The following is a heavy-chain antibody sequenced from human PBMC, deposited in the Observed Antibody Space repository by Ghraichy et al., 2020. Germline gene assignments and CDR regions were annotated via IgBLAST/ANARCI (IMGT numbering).Heavy chain of an antibody. D-gene: IGHD4-23*01. Sequence: GGSLRLSCAASGFTFSTHAMHWVRQAPGKGLEWVAVISYDGGNKYYADSVKGRFTISRDSSKSTLYLQMNSLRAEDTAVYYCARDQNSVTPSAFDIWGQGTMVTVSS. CDR1: GFTFSTHA. CDR2: ISYDGGNK. CDR3: ARDQNSVTPSAFDI. V-gene: IGHV3-30*04. J-gene: IGHJ3*02.